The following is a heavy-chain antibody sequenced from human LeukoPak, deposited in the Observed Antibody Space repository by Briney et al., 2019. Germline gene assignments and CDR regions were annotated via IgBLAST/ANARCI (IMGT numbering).Heavy chain of an antibody. CDR3: ARLLSDTAMAPYYFDY. D-gene: IGHD5-18*01. CDR1: GYIFTTYG. V-gene: IGHV1-18*01. J-gene: IGHJ4*02. Sequence: ASVKVSCKSSGYIFTTYGITWVRQAPGQGLEWMGWISPYNGRTNYAQKLQGRATMTTDTSTSTAYMELSRLRSDDTAVYYCARLLSDTAMAPYYFDYWGQGTLVTVSS. CDR2: ISPYNGRT.